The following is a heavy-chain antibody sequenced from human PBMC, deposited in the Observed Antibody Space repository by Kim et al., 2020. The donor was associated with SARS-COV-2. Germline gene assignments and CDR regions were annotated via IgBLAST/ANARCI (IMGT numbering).Heavy chain of an antibody. CDR2: ISSNGGST. J-gene: IGHJ6*02. Sequence: GGSLRLSCSASGFTFSSYAMHWVRQAPGKGLEYVSAISSNGGSTYHADSVKGRFTISRDNSKNTLYLQMSSLRAEDTAVYYCVKECERGYSYGYGMDVWGQGTTVTVSS. CDR3: VKECERGYSYGYGMDV. CDR1: GFTFSSYA. V-gene: IGHV3-64D*09. D-gene: IGHD5-18*01.